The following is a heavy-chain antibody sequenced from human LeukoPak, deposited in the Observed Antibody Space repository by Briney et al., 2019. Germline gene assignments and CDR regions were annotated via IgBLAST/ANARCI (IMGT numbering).Heavy chain of an antibody. CDR1: GGSFSGYY. CDR2: INHSGST. J-gene: IGHJ4*02. Sequence: SETLSLTCAVYGGSFSGYYWSWIRQPPGKGLEWIGEINHSGSTNYNPSLKCRVTISVDTSKDQFSLKLSSVTAADTAVYYCARINVEHFEWLLFPTPFFDYWGQGTLVSVSS. V-gene: IGHV4-34*01. D-gene: IGHD3-9*01. CDR3: ARINVEHFEWLLFPTPFFDY.